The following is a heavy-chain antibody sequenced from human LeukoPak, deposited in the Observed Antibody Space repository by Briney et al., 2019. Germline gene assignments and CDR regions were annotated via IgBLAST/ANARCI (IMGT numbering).Heavy chain of an antibody. CDR3: ARESYSSARGNYYGMDV. CDR2: INPSGGST. J-gene: IGHJ6*02. D-gene: IGHD6-19*01. Sequence: ASVKVSCKASGYTFTSYYMHWVRQAPGQGLEWMGIINPSGGSTSYAQKFQGRVTMTRDTSTSTVYMELSSPRSEDTAVYYCARESYSSARGNYYGMDVWGQGTTVTVS. CDR1: GYTFTSYY. V-gene: IGHV1-46*01.